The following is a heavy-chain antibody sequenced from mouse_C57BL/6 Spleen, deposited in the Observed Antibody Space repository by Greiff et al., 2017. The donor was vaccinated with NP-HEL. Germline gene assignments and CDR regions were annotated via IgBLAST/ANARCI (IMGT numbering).Heavy chain of an antibody. V-gene: IGHV3-6*01. CDR2: ISYDGSN. D-gene: IGHD2-3*01. J-gene: IGHJ1*03. Sequence: EVHLVESGPGLVKPSQSLSLTCSVTGYSITSGYYWNWIRQFPGNKLEWMGYISYDGSNNYNPSLKNRISITRDTSKNQFFLKLNSVTTEDTATYYCARGEGYDGLDVWGTGTTVTVSS. CDR1: GYSITSGYY. CDR3: ARGEGYDGLDV.